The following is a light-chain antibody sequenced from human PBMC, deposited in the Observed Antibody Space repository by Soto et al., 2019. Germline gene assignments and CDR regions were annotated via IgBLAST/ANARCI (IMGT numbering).Light chain of an antibody. CDR2: DVS. J-gene: IGLJ1*01. Sequence: QSGLTQPASVSGSPGQSITISCTGTSSDVGGYNYVSWYQQHPGKAPKLMIYDVSNRPSGVSNRFSGSKSGNTASLTISGLQAEDEADYNCSSYTSHYVFGTGRKVTVL. V-gene: IGLV2-14*01. CDR3: SSYTSHYV. CDR1: SSDVGGYNY.